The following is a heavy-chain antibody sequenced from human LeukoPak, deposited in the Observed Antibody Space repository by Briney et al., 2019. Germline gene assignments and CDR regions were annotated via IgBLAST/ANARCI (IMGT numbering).Heavy chain of an antibody. V-gene: IGHV3-15*01. D-gene: IGHD4-17*01. J-gene: IGHJ4*02. Sequence: ETLSLTCTVSGGSISSHYWSWVRQAPGKGLEWVGRIKRIIDGGTTDYAAPVKGRFTVSRDDSINTLYLQMSSLKTEDTAVYYCAAQGGSGDLRYWGQGTLVTVSS. CDR2: IKRIIDGGTT. CDR3: AAQGGSGDLRY. CDR1: GGSISSHY.